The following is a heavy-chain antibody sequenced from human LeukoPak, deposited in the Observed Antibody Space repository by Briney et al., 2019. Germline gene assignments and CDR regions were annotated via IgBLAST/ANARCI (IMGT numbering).Heavy chain of an antibody. CDR3: ARDPTYQLLSDNNGFDM. Sequence: GGSLRLSCAASGFTFSNYWMHWVRQVPGKGLVWVSQINSDGSATDYADSVKGRFTISRDNAKNALYLQMDSLRVEDTAVYYCARDPTYQLLSDNNGFDMWRKGTMVAVSS. V-gene: IGHV3-74*01. D-gene: IGHD2-2*01. CDR2: INSDGSAT. CDR1: GFTFSNYW. J-gene: IGHJ3*02.